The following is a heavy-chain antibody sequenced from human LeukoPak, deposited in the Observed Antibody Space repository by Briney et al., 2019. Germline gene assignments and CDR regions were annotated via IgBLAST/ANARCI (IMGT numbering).Heavy chain of an antibody. CDR3: ARGYSYGASGFDY. CDR2: ISSGSTYI. CDR1: GFTFSSYE. D-gene: IGHD5-18*01. J-gene: IGHJ4*02. V-gene: IGHV3-21*01. Sequence: GGSLTLSCAASGFTFSSYEMNWVRQTPGKGLEWVSSISSGSTYIYYTDSVKGRFTISRDNAKNSLYLQMNSLRAEDTAVYYCARGYSYGASGFDYWGQGTLVTVSS.